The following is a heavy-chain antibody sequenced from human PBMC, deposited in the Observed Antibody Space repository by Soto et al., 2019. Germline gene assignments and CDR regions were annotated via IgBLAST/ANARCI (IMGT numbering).Heavy chain of an antibody. CDR3: ARDVAAAGLDY. CDR2: INAGNGNT. V-gene: IGHV1-3*01. CDR1: GYTFTSYA. Sequence: QVQLVQSGAEVKKPGASVKVSCKASGYTFTSYAMHWVRQAPGQRLEWMGWINAGNGNTKYSQKSQGRVTITRDTSASTAYMELSSLRSEDTAVYCCARDVAAAGLDYWGQGTLVTVSS. D-gene: IGHD6-13*01. J-gene: IGHJ4*02.